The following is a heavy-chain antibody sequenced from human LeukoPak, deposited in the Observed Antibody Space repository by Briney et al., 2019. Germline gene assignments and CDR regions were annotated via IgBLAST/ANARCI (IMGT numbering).Heavy chain of an antibody. CDR3: VRGIASRPWYFDL. D-gene: IGHD6-6*01. Sequence: SQTLSLTCTVSGGSISSGGYYWSWIRQHPGKGLEWIGYIYYSGSTNYNPSLKSRVTISVDTSKNQFSLKLSSVTAADTAVYYCVRGIASRPWYFDLWGRGTLVTVSS. CDR2: IYYSGST. V-gene: IGHV4-61*08. CDR1: GGSISSGGYY. J-gene: IGHJ2*01.